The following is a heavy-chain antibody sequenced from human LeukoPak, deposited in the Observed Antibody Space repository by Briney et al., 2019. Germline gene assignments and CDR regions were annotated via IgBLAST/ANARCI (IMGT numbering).Heavy chain of an antibody. J-gene: IGHJ4*02. CDR2: IYGGGDT. Sequence: GGSLRLSCAVSGFTVSNDYMSWVRQAPGKGLEWVSVIYGGGDTYYAESVRGRFTISRDNFENTLFLQMDSLRAEDTAVYYCTRLLPSSHHFFDSWGQGTLVTVSS. CDR1: GFTVSNDY. V-gene: IGHV3-53*01. CDR3: TRLLPSSHHFFDS. D-gene: IGHD6-6*01.